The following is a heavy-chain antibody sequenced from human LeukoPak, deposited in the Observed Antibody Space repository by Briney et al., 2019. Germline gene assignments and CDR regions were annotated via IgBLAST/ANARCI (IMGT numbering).Heavy chain of an antibody. J-gene: IGHJ3*02. Sequence: SVKVSCKASGGTFNSSGISWVRQAPGQGLEWMGGIISFFGAAHYIQKFQGRLTITADESTSTAYMELSSLTSEDTAVYYCARHQGSFDIWGQGTMVTVSS. D-gene: IGHD2-2*01. CDR2: IISFFGAA. CDR1: GGTFNSSG. CDR3: ARHQGSFDI. V-gene: IGHV1-69*13.